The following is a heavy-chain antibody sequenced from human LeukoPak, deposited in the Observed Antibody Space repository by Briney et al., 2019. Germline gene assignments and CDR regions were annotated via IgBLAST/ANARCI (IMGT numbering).Heavy chain of an antibody. Sequence: SETLSLTCTVSGGSVSNGNFYWSWLRQPPGKALEWIGYIYYTGSAYYSPSLEGRVRVSVDASKNQFSVKLNSVTAADTAVYYCARDYYSASGTFDYWGQGTLVTVSS. CDR3: ARDYYSASGTFDY. D-gene: IGHD3-10*01. CDR1: GGSVSNGNFY. CDR2: IYYTGSA. J-gene: IGHJ4*02. V-gene: IGHV4-61*01.